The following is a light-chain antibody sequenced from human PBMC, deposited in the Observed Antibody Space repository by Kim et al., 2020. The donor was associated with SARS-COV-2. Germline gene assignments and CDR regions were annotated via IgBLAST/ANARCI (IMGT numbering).Light chain of an antibody. CDR3: QQYDGSLT. Sequence: SPGESATLTCRSSQRISYCYLAWSQQKPGQAPRLLIYGTSNRDTGIPDRFSGSGSGTDFTLTISRLEPEDFAVYYCQQYDGSLTFGGGTKVDIK. CDR2: GTS. CDR1: QRISYCY. V-gene: IGKV3-20*01. J-gene: IGKJ4*01.